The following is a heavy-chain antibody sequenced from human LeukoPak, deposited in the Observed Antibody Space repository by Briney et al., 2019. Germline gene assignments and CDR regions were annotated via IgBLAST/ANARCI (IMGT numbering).Heavy chain of an antibody. V-gene: IGHV3-74*01. D-gene: IGHD2-15*01. CDR1: GFTFSNYW. Sequence: GGSLRLSCAASGFTFSNYWMHWVRQAPGKGLVWVSRINSDGSDTSYADSVKGRFTISRDNAKKTLYLQMNSLRAEDTAVYYCSGPYCSGGTCYFDYWGQGTLVTVSS. J-gene: IGHJ4*02. CDR3: SGPYCSGGTCYFDY. CDR2: INSDGSDT.